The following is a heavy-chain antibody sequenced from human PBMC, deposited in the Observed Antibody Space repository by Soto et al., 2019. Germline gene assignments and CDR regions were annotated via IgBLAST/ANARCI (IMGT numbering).Heavy chain of an antibody. J-gene: IGHJ6*02. CDR3: ARGLDSSGYYFHYYYGMDV. CDR2: MNPNSGNT. V-gene: IGHV1-8*01. D-gene: IGHD3-22*01. Sequence: QVRLVQSGAEVKKPGASVKVSCKASGYTFTSYDINWVRQATGQGLEWMGWMNPNSGNTGYAQKFQGRVTMTRNTSISTAYMELSSLRSEDTAVYYCARGLDSSGYYFHYYYGMDVWGQGTTVTVSS. CDR1: GYTFTSYD.